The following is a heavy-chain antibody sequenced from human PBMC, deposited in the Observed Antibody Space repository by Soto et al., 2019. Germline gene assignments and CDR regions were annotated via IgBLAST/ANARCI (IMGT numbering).Heavy chain of an antibody. D-gene: IGHD3-9*01. CDR1: GGSISSSSYY. CDR2: IYYSGST. Sequence: QLQLQESGPGLVKPSETLSLICTVSGGSISSSSYYWGWIRQPPGKGLEWIGSIYYSGSTYYNPSLKSRVTISVDTSKNQFSLKLSSVTAADTAVYYCARHVEYYDILTGPHGFDPWGQGTLVTVSS. V-gene: IGHV4-39*01. J-gene: IGHJ5*02. CDR3: ARHVEYYDILTGPHGFDP.